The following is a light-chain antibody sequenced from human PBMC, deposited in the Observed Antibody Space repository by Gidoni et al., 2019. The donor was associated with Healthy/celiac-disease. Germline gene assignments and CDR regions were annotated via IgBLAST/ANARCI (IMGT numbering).Light chain of an antibody. CDR2: KAS. CDR1: QSISSW. V-gene: IGKV1-5*03. J-gene: IGKJ1*01. Sequence: DIQMTKSPSTLSASEGDRVTITCRASQSISSWLAWYQQKPGKAPKLLIYKASSLESGVPSRFSGSGSGTEFTLTISSLQPDDFATYYCQQYNSYSTFGQGTKVEIK. CDR3: QQYNSYST.